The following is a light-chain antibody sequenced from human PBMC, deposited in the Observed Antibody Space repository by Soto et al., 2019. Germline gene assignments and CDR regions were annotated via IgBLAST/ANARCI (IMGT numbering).Light chain of an antibody. CDR3: QQYNKWPIT. V-gene: IGKV3-15*01. CDR2: NAS. Sequence: IVMTQSPVTLSVSPGERVTLSCRASQSVSSNSAWFQQKPGQAPRLLIYNASTRATGIPARFSGSGSGTEFTLTISSLQSEDFVVYYCQQYNKWPITFGQGTRREI. J-gene: IGKJ5*01. CDR1: QSVSSN.